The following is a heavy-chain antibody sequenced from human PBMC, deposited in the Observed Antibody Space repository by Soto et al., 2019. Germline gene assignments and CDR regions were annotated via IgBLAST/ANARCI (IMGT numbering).Heavy chain of an antibody. CDR1: GGSISSYY. D-gene: IGHD5-12*01. CDR3: AKDRDGYNPYYYYGMDV. CDR2: IYYSGST. Sequence: PSETLSLTCTVSGGSISSYYWSWIRQPPGKGLEWIGYIYYSGSTNYNPSLKSRVTISVDTSKNQFSLKLSSVTAADTAVYYCAKDRDGYNPYYYYGMDVWGQGTTVTVPS. V-gene: IGHV4-59*01. J-gene: IGHJ6*02.